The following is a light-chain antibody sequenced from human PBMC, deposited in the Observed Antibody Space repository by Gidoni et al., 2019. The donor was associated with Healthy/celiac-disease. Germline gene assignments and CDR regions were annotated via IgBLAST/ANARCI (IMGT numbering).Light chain of an antibody. CDR3: SSYTSSSTLVV. Sequence: QSALTQPATVSRSPGQSITISCTGTSRDVGGYNYVSWYQQHPGKAPKLMIYDVSNRPSRVSNRFSGSKSGNTASLTISGLQAEDEADYYCSSYTSSSTLVVFGGGTKLTVL. V-gene: IGLV2-14*01. CDR2: DVS. J-gene: IGLJ2*01. CDR1: SRDVGGYNY.